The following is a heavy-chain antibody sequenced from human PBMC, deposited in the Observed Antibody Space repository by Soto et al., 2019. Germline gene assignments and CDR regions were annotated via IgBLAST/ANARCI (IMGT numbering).Heavy chain of an antibody. V-gene: IGHV3-30*18. CDR3: AKDQGGYCSGATCRRNGFDF. J-gene: IGHJ2*01. Sequence: QVQLEESGGGVVQPGGSLRVSCEASGFTFSSHAMHWVRQAPGKGLEWVAVTSFDGSDEYYADSVKGRFTISRDNFRDTLYLQMNSLGAEDTAIYYCAKDQGGYCSGATCRRNGFDFWGRGTLVTVSS. CDR1: GFTFSSHA. D-gene: IGHD2-15*01. CDR2: TSFDGSDE.